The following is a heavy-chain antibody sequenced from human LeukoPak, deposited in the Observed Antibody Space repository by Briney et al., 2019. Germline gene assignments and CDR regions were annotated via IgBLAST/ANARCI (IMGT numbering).Heavy chain of an antibody. CDR2: IKQDGSEK. V-gene: IGHV3-7*01. D-gene: IGHD4-23*01. Sequence: GGSLRLSCAASGFTFSSYWMSWVRQAPGKGLEWVANIKQDGSEKYYVDSVKGRFTISRDNAKNSLYLQMNSLRAEDTAVYYCARIGGNSPFGAFDIWGQGTMVTVSS. CDR1: GFTFSSYW. J-gene: IGHJ3*02. CDR3: ARIGGNSPFGAFDI.